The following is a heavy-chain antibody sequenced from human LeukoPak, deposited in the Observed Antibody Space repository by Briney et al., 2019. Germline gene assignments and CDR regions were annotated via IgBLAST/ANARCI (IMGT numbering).Heavy chain of an antibody. CDR1: GYTFTSHG. V-gene: IGHV1-18*01. D-gene: IGHD3-10*01. J-gene: IGHJ4*02. Sequence: GASVKVSCKASGYTFTSHGLSWARQAPGQGLEWMGWISIYSGNTNCAQKFQGRVTITRDTSASTAYMELSSLRSEDTAVYYCARESGTMVRGVNPFDYWGQGTLVTVSS. CDR2: ISIYSGNT. CDR3: ARESGTMVRGVNPFDY.